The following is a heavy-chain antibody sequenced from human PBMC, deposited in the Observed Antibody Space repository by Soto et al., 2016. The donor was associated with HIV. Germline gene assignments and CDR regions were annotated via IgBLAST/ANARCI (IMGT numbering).Heavy chain of an antibody. CDR1: GASISSSNW. CDR3: VSYILGDPTNGKTS. Sequence: QVQLQESGPGLVRPSGTLSLTCAVSGASISSSNWWSWVRQPPGKGLEWIGEMYHSGNTNYNPSLKSRVTISADKSKNQFSXILRSVTAADTAIYYCVSYILGDPTNGKTSWGRGTT. CDR2: MYHSGNT. V-gene: IGHV4-4*02. D-gene: IGHD3-16*01. J-gene: IGHJ6*02.